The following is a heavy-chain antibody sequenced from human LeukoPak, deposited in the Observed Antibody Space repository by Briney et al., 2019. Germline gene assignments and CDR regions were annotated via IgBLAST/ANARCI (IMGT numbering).Heavy chain of an antibody. V-gene: IGHV4-39*01. D-gene: IGHD3-22*01. J-gene: IGHJ4*02. CDR3: ASGRHSSGYPYYFDY. CDR2: IYYSGST. CDR1: GGSISSSSYY. Sequence: SETLSLTCTVSGGSISSSSYYWGWIRQPPGKGLEWIGSIYYSGSTYYNPSLKSRVTISVDTSKNQFSLKLSSVTAADTAVYYCASGRHSSGYPYYFDYWGQGTLVTVSS.